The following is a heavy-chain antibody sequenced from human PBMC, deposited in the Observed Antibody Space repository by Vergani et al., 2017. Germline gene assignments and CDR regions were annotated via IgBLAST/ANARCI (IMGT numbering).Heavy chain of an antibody. CDR2: ISYDGSDR. CDR3: ARDRSTRDAFEI. V-gene: IGHV3-30*04. D-gene: IGHD5/OR15-5a*01. CDR1: GFTLSNYV. J-gene: IGHJ3*02. Sequence: QVQLVESGGGVVQPGRSLRLSCAASGFTLSNYVMHWVRQAPGKGLEWVAFISYDGSDRNYADSVKGRFTISRDNSKNTLYLQMNSLRAEDTAVYYCARDRSTRDAFEIWGQGTMVTVSS.